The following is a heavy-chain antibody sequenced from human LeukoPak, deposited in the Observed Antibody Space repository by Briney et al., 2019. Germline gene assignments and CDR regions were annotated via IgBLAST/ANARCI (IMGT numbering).Heavy chain of an antibody. D-gene: IGHD5-18*01. J-gene: IGHJ4*02. V-gene: IGHV4-39*07. CDR1: GGSISSSSYY. Sequence: SETLSLTCTVSGGSISSSSYYWGWIRQPPGKGLEWIGSIYYSGSTYYNPSLKSRVTISVDTSKNQFSLKLSSVTAADTAVYYCARVDNSYGPSGGVDYWGQGTLVTVSS. CDR2: IYYSGST. CDR3: ARVDNSYGPSGGVDY.